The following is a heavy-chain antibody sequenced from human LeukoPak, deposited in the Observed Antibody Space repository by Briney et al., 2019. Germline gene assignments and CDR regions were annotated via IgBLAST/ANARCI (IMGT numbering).Heavy chain of an antibody. D-gene: IGHD3-10*01. CDR1: GYTFTSYD. CDR3: AKDYYALLWFGEFNRKYYFDY. J-gene: IGHJ4*02. V-gene: IGHV1-8*03. Sequence: ASVKVSCKASGYTFTSYDINWVRQATGQGLEWMGWMNPNSGNTGYAQKFQGRVTITRNTSISTAYMELNSLRAEDTAVYYCAKDYYALLWFGEFNRKYYFDYWGQGTLVTVSS. CDR2: MNPNSGNT.